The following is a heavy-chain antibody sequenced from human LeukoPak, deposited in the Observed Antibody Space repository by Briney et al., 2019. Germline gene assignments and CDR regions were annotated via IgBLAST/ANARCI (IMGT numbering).Heavy chain of an antibody. J-gene: IGHJ4*02. Sequence: GGSLRLSCAASGFTFSSYSMTWVRQAPGKGLEWVSYISTSSSTIYYADSVKGRFTISRDNAKNSLYLQMNSLRAEDTAVYYCAGQRSGYYFRYDYWGQGTLVTVSS. CDR3: AGQRSGYYFRYDY. CDR2: ISTSSSTI. CDR1: GFTFSSYS. D-gene: IGHD3-22*01. V-gene: IGHV3-48*01.